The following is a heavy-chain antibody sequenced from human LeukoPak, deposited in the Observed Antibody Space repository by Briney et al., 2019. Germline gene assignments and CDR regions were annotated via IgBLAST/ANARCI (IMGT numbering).Heavy chain of an antibody. Sequence: SETLSLTCTVSGGSIGSYYWSWIRQPPGKGLEWIGYIYYSGSTNYNPSLKSRVTISVDTPKNQFSLKLSSVTAADTAVYYCARTLSGSYRDYYYYYGMDVWGQGTTVTVSS. J-gene: IGHJ6*02. CDR3: ARTLSGSYRDYYYYYGMDV. V-gene: IGHV4-59*01. CDR2: IYYSGST. CDR1: GGSIGSYY. D-gene: IGHD1-26*01.